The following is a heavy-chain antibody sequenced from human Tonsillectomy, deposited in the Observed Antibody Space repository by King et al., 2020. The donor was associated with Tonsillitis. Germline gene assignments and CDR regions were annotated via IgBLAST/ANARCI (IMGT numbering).Heavy chain of an antibody. CDR1: GFTFSSYW. CDR3: ARDVSVAGTYGMDV. CDR2: RKQDGSDK. D-gene: IGHD6-19*01. Sequence: VQLVESGGGLVQPGGSLRLYCAASGFTFSSYWMSWGRQAPGKGLEWVANRKQDGSDKYYVELVKGRFTISRDNAKKKLYLQMNSLSGEEKAGYYCARDVSVAGTYGMDVWGQGTTVTVSS. J-gene: IGHJ6*02. V-gene: IGHV3-7*01.